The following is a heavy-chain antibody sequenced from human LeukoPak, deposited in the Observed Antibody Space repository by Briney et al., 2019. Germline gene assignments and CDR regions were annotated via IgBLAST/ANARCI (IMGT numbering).Heavy chain of an antibody. CDR3: AKDADFWSGPEKTYVQH. Sequence: PGGSLRLSCAASGFTFSSYSMNWVRQAPGKGLEWVSSISSSSSTIYYADSVKGRFTISRDNSKNTLYLQMNSLRAEDTAVYYCAKDADFWSGPEKTYVQHWGQGTLVTVSS. D-gene: IGHD3-3*01. J-gene: IGHJ1*01. CDR1: GFTFSSYS. V-gene: IGHV3-48*01. CDR2: ISSSSSTI.